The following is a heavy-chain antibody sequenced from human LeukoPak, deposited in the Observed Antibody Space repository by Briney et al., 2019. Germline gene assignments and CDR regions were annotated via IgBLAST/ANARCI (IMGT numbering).Heavy chain of an antibody. CDR2: IDPSDSYT. V-gene: IGHV5-10-1*01. D-gene: IGHD6-13*01. CDR3: ARTSSPQLGYYGMDV. CDR1: GYSFTSYW. J-gene: IGHJ6*04. Sequence: PGESLKISCKGSGYSFTSYWISWVRQMPGKGLEWMGRIDPSDSYTNYSPSFQGHVTISADKSISTAYLQWSSLKASDTAMYYCARTSSPQLGYYGMDVWGKGTTVTVSS.